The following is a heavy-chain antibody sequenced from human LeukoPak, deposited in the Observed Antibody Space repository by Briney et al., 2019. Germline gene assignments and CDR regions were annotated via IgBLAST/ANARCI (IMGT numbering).Heavy chain of an antibody. V-gene: IGHV4-61*02. CDR1: GGSISSGSYY. J-gene: IGHJ5*02. CDR3: ARGYDFLSP. D-gene: IGHD3-3*01. Sequence: PSETLSLTCTVSGGSISSGSYYWSWIRQPAGKGLEWIGRIYTSGSTNYNPSLKSRVTISVDTSKNQFSLKLTSVTAADTAVYYCARGYDFLSPWGQGTLVTVSS. CDR2: IYTSGST.